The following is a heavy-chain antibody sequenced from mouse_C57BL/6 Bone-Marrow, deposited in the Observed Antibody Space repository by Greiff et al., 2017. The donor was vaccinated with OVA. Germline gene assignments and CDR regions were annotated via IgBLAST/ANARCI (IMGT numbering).Heavy chain of an antibody. V-gene: IGHV5-4*01. CDR2: ISDGGSYT. Sequence: DVHLVESGGGLVKPGGSLKLSCAASGFTFSSYAMSWVRQTPEKRLEWVATISDGGSYTYYPDNVKGRFTISRDNAKNNLYLQMSHLKSEDTAMYYCAREGYGNYENYYAMDYWGQGTSVTVSS. CDR3: AREGYGNYENYYAMDY. CDR1: GFTFSSYA. D-gene: IGHD2-1*01. J-gene: IGHJ4*01.